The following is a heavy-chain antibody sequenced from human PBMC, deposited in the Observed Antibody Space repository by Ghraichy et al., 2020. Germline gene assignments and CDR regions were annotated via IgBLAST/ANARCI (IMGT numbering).Heavy chain of an antibody. CDR3: GRLGAFDY. J-gene: IGHJ4*02. CDR1: GFTFNNAW. D-gene: IGHD3-9*01. V-gene: IGHV3-15*01. Sequence: GGLRLSCTASGFTFNNAWVTWVRQAPGKGLEWIGRIKSKADGGTTDYGAPVKGRFTISRDDSKNTVYLQMNSLRTEDTAVYYCGRLGAFDYWGQGTLVTVSS. CDR2: IKSKADGGTT.